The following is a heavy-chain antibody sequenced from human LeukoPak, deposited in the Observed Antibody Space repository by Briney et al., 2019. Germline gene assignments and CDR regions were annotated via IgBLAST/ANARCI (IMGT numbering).Heavy chain of an antibody. CDR2: IRNKAYGGTA. CDR3: TREKRYFDWFQADY. V-gene: IGHV3-49*02. Sequence: IRNKAYGGTAEYAASVKGRFTISRDDSKTIAYLRMNSLKTEDTAVYYCTREKRYFDWFQADYWGQGTLVTVSS. D-gene: IGHD3-9*01. J-gene: IGHJ4*02.